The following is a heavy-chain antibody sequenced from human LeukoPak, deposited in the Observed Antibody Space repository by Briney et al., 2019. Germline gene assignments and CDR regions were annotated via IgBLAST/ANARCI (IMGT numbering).Heavy chain of an antibody. CDR1: GFTFSSYS. CDR3: AKDTGSPADAITMEDNAFDI. Sequence: GGSLRLSCAASGFTFSSYSMNWVRQAPGKGLEWVSSISSSSSYIYYADSVKGRFTISRDNAKNSLYLQMESLRAEDTAVYYCAKDTGSPADAITMEDNAFDIWGQGTMVTVSS. CDR2: ISSSSSYI. J-gene: IGHJ3*02. V-gene: IGHV3-21*04. D-gene: IGHD3-3*01.